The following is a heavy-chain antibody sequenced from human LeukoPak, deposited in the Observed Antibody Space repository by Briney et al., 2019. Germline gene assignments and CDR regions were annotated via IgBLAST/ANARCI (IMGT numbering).Heavy chain of an antibody. J-gene: IGHJ4*02. CDR1: GFTFSSYW. CDR2: IASDGSST. Sequence: GGSLRLSCAASGFTFSSYWMNWVRQAPGKGLVWVSRIASDGSSTTYADSVKGRFSISRDNAKNTLYLQMNSLRDEDTAVYYCAGVGGRDYWGQGTLVTVSS. V-gene: IGHV3-74*01. CDR3: AGVGGRDY.